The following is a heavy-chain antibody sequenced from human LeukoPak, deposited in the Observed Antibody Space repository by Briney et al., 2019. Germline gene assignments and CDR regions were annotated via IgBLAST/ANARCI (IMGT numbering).Heavy chain of an antibody. D-gene: IGHD1-26*01. V-gene: IGHV3-30*02. J-gene: IGHJ4*02. CDR2: IQYDGSNK. CDR3: AKDLSGNYYFEY. Sequence: PGGSLRLSCAASGFTFSNYDMHWVRQAPGKGLEWVAIIQYDGSNKYYADSVKGRFTISRDNSKNTLFLQMNSLRAEDTAAYYCAKDLSGNYYFEYWGQGTLVTVSS. CDR1: GFTFSNYD.